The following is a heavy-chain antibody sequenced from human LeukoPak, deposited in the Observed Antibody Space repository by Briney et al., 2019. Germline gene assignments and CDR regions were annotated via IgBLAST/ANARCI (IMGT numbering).Heavy chain of an antibody. CDR3: AKLAAAGLYNWFDP. Sequence: SETLSLTCAVYGGSFSGYYWSWIRQPPGKGLEWIGEINHSGSTNYNPSLKSRVTISVDTSKNQFSLKLSSVTAADTAVYYCAKLAAAGLYNWFDPWGQGILVTVSS. J-gene: IGHJ5*02. CDR1: GGSFSGYY. D-gene: IGHD6-13*01. CDR2: INHSGST. V-gene: IGHV4-34*01.